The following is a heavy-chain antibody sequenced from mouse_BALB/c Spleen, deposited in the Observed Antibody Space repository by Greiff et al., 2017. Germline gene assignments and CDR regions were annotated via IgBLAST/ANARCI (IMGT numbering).Heavy chain of an antibody. D-gene: IGHD1-2*01. V-gene: IGHV5-6*01. Sequence: EVKVVESGGDLVKPGGSLKFSCAASGFTFSSNGMSWVRQTPDKRLEWVANISSAGGYTDYPDSLKGGYTISRDNAKNTLYLQMSSLKSEVTAMYYCAKGLITTATQGYFDVWGEGTTVTVSS. CDR2: ISSAGGYT. CDR3: AKGLITTATQGYFDV. CDR1: GFTFSSNG. J-gene: IGHJ1*01.